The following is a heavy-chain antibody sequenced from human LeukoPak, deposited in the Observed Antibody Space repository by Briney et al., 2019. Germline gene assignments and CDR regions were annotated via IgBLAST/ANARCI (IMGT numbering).Heavy chain of an antibody. CDR1: GGSFSGYY. CDR3: ARFSSTVTTFDY. CDR2: MNHSGST. D-gene: IGHD4-17*01. Sequence: PSETLSLTCAVYGGSFSGYYWSWIRQPPGRGLEWIGEMNHSGSTRYNPSPKSRVTISVDTSKNQFSLKLSSVTAADTAMYYYARFSSTVTTFDYWGQGTLVTVSS. V-gene: IGHV4-34*01. J-gene: IGHJ4*02.